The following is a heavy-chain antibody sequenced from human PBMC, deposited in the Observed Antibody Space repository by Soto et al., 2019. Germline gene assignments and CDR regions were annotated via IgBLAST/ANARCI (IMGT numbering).Heavy chain of an antibody. CDR1: GYTFTSYA. CDR3: ARAHYDILTGYSLNWFDP. J-gene: IGHJ5*02. Sequence: GASVKVSCKASGYTFTSYAMHLVRQAPGQRLEWMGWINAGNGNTKYSQKFQGRVTITRDTSASTAYMELSSLRSEDTAVYYCARAHYDILTGYSLNWFDPWGQGTLVTVSS. D-gene: IGHD3-9*01. V-gene: IGHV1-3*01. CDR2: INAGNGNT.